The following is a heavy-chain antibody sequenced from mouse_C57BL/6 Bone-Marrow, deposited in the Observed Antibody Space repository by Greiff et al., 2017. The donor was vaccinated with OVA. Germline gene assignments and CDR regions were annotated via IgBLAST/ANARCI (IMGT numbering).Heavy chain of an antibody. J-gene: IGHJ1*03. CDR1: GYTFTSYW. Sequence: VQLQQPGAELVKPGASVKLSCKASGYTFTSYWMHWVKQRPGRGLEWIGRIVPNSGGTKYNEMFTSKATLTVDKPASTTYMELSSLTSEDSAVYYWARDGSRDWYFDVWGTGTTVTVSS. CDR3: ARDGSRDWYFDV. CDR2: IVPNSGGT. V-gene: IGHV1-72*01. D-gene: IGHD1-1*01.